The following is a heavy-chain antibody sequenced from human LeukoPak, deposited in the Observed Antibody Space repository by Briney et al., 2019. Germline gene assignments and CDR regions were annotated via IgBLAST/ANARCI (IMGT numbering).Heavy chain of an antibody. J-gene: IGHJ5*02. CDR2: IIPILGIA. V-gene: IGHV1-69*04. CDR3: ARTDGVGTRVDP. D-gene: IGHD7-27*01. Sequence: ASVTVSCKASGGTFSSYAISWVRQAPGQGLEWMGRIIPILGIANYAQKFQGRVTITADKSTSTAYMELSSLRSEDTAVYYCARTDGVGTRVDPWGQGTLVTVSS. CDR1: GGTFSSYA.